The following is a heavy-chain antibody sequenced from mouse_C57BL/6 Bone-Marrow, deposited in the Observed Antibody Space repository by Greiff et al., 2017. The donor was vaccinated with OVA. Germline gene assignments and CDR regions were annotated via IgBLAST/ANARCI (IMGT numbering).Heavy chain of an antibody. CDR1: GYSFTDYY. D-gene: IGHD1-1*01. CDR2: INPNYGTT. V-gene: IGHV1-39*01. CDR3: ARDYYGSSYWYVDV. J-gene: IGHJ1*03. Sequence: VQLQQSGPELVKPGASVKISCKASGYSFTDYYMNWVKQSNGKSLEWIGVINPNYGTTSYNQKFKGKATLTVDKSSSTAYMQLNSLTSEDSAVYYCARDYYGSSYWYVDVWGTGTTLTVSS.